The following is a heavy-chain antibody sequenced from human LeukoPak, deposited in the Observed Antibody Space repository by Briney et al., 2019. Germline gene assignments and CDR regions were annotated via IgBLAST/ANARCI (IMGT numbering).Heavy chain of an antibody. J-gene: IGHJ4*02. D-gene: IGHD5-12*01. CDR1: GDSFSYFY. CDR2: IYNSGST. Sequence: SETLSLTCTVSGDSFSYFYWSWIRQPPGKGLEWIGYIYNSGSTNYNPSLKSRVTISLDTSKNQFSLKLSSVTAADTAVYYCASHSGGYAYWGQGTLVTVSS. CDR3: ASHSGGYAY. V-gene: IGHV4-59*12.